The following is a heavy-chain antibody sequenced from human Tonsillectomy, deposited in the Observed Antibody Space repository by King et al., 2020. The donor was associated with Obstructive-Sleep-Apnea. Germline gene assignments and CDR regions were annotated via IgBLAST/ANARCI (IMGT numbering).Heavy chain of an antibody. V-gene: IGHV3-30*02. CDR3: AKDQPTMDV. Sequence: VQLVESGGCLVQPGKSRRLSCATSGFTFNNYVMHWVRQAPGNGLEWVAFIRADEINKYYADSGKGRFTISRDNSKNTVYLQMNSLRAEDTAVYFCAKDQPTMDVWGQGTTVTVSS. CDR2: IRADEINK. CDR1: GFTFNNYV. J-gene: IGHJ6*02.